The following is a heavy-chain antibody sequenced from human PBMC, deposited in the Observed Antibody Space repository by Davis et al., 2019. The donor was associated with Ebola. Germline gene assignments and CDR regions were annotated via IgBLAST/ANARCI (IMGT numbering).Heavy chain of an antibody. CDR2: ISAYNGNT. J-gene: IGHJ4*02. D-gene: IGHD3-10*01. CDR1: GYTFTSYG. CDR3: TTDPWGITMVQGVNY. V-gene: IGHV1-18*01. Sequence: ASVKVSCKASGYTFTSYGISWVRQAPGQGLEWMGWISAYNGNTNYAQKLQGRVTMTTDTSTSTAYMELNSLKTEDTAVYYCTTDPWGITMVQGVNYWGQGTLVTVSS.